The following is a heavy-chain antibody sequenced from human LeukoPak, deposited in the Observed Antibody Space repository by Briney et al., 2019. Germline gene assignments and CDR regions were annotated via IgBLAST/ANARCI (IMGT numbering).Heavy chain of an antibody. CDR2: IYYSEST. CDR1: GVSISSYY. D-gene: IGHD3-22*01. J-gene: IGHJ3*02. CDR3: ARGNAYYDSSEDAFDI. V-gene: IGHV4-59*01. Sequence: SETLSLTYTVSGVSISSYYWSWIRQPPGKGLEGIGYIYYSESTNYNPSLKSRVTISVDTSKNQFSLKLSSVTAADTAVYYCARGNAYYDSSEDAFDIWGQGTIVTVSS.